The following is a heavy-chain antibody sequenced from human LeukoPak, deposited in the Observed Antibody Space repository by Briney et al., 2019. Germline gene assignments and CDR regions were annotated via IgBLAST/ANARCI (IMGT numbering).Heavy chain of an antibody. D-gene: IGHD6-13*01. Sequence: SETLSLTCTVSGGSISSYYWSWIRQPAGKGLEWIGRIYTSGSTNYNPYLKSRVTMSVDTSKNQFSLKLSSVTAADTAVYYCARVFAIAAAYDAFDIWGQGTMVTVSS. CDR3: ARVFAIAAAYDAFDI. J-gene: IGHJ3*02. CDR2: IYTSGST. V-gene: IGHV4-4*07. CDR1: GGSISSYY.